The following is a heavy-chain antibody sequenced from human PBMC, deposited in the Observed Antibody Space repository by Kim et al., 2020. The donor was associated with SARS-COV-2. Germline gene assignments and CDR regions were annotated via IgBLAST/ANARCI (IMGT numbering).Heavy chain of an antibody. CDR2: VYHSGST. D-gene: IGHD2-15*01. V-gene: IGHV4-59*11. CDR3: AREGYFDGGSFFFDY. Sequence: SETLSLTCTVSGVSITSHYWTWIRQPPGKGLEWIGFVYHSGSTNYNPSLKSRVTMSVETSKNQFSLQLTSMTAADPAIYYCAREGYFDGGSFFFDYWGQGTLVTVSS. CDR1: GVSITSHY. J-gene: IGHJ4*02.